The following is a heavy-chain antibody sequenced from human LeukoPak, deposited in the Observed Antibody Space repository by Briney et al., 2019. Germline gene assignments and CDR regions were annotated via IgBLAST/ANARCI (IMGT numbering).Heavy chain of an antibody. CDR3: ARTDYGDYLIVAYYFDY. D-gene: IGHD4-17*01. J-gene: IGHJ4*02. CDR1: GGSFSGYY. CDR2: INHSGST. Sequence: TSETLSLTCAVYGGSFSGYYWSWIRQPPGKGLEWIGEINHSGSTNYNPSLKSRVTISVDTSKNQFSLKLSSVTAADTAVYYCARTDYGDYLIVAYYFDYWGQGTLVTVSS. V-gene: IGHV4-34*01.